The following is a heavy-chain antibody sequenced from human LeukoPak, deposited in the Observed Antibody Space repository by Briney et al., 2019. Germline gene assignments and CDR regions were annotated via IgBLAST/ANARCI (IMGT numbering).Heavy chain of an antibody. V-gene: IGHV1-2*02. CDR1: GYTFTGYY. D-gene: IGHD4-11*01. J-gene: IGHJ4*02. CDR3: ARDGVGPGYSNDDNPLFDY. Sequence: ASVTVSCKASGYTFTGYYMHWVRQAPGQGLEWMGWINPNSGGTNYAQKFQGRVTMTRDTSISTAYMELSRLRSDDTAVYYCARDGVGPGYSNDDNPLFDYWGQGTLVTVSS. CDR2: INPNSGGT.